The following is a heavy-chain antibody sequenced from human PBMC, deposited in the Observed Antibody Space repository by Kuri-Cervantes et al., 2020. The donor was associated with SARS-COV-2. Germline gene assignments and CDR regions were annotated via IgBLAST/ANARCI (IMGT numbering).Heavy chain of an antibody. CDR1: GGSISSTSSY. J-gene: IGHJ4*02. CDR2: IYYGGST. V-gene: IGHV4-39*01. Sequence: SETLSLTRTVSGGSISSTSSYWGWIRQPPGKGLECIGTIYYGGSTYYYPSLESRATISLDTSNNQSSLKLSSVTAADTAVYYCARPDSSGYYFDYWGQGTLVTVS. D-gene: IGHD3-22*01. CDR3: ARPDSSGYYFDY.